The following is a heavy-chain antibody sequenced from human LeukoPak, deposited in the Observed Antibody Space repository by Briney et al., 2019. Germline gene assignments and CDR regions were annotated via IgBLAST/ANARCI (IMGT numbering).Heavy chain of an antibody. CDR3: ATDLGGITGTGGYFDY. CDR1: GYTLTELS. CDR2: FDPEDGET. Sequence: ASVKVSCKVSGYTLTELSMHWVRQAPGKGLEWMGGFDPEDGETIYAQKFQGRVTMTEDTSTDTAYMELSSLRSEDTAVYYCATDLGGITGTGGYFDYWGQGTLVTVSS. V-gene: IGHV1-24*01. D-gene: IGHD1-20*01. J-gene: IGHJ4*02.